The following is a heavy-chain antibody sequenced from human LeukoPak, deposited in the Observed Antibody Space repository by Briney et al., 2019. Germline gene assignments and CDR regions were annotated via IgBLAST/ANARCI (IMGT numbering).Heavy chain of an antibody. J-gene: IGHJ4*02. CDR1: GFTFSSYG. CDR2: ISYDGSNK. V-gene: IGHV3-30*18. Sequence: GGSLRLSCAASGFTFSSYGMHWVRQAPGKGLEWVAVISYDGSNKYYADSVKGRFTISRDNSKNTLYLQMNSLRAEDTAVYYCAKVGQQWLVRVYFDYWGQGTLVTVSS. D-gene: IGHD6-19*01. CDR3: AKVGQQWLVRVYFDY.